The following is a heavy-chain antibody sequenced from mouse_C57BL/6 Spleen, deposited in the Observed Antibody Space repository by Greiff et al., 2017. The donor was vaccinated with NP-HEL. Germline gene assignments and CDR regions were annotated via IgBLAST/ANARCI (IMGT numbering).Heavy chain of an antibody. CDR1: GFTFSNYW. CDR2: IRLKSDNYAT. J-gene: IGHJ3*01. V-gene: IGHV6-3*01. CDR3: TGGGLRRRAWFAY. Sequence: EVKLQESGGGLVQPGGSMKLSCVASGFTFSNYWMNWVRQSPEKGLEWVAQIRLKSDNYATHYAESVKGRFTISRDDSKSSVYLQMNNLRAEDTGIYYCTGGGLRRRAWFAYWGQGTLVTVSA. D-gene: IGHD2-4*01.